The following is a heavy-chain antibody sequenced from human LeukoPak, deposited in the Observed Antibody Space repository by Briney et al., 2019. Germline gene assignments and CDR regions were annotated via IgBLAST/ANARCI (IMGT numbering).Heavy chain of an antibody. V-gene: IGHV1-69*01. J-gene: IGHJ4*02. CDR2: IIPIFGTA. CDR1: GGTFSSYA. CDR3: ASWAKRWRSD. D-gene: IGHD5-24*01. Sequence: SVKDSCRASGGTFSSYAISWVRQAPGQGLEWMGGIIPIFGTANYAQKFQGRVTITADESTSTAYMELSSLRSEDTAVYYCASWAKRWRSDWGQGTLVTVSS.